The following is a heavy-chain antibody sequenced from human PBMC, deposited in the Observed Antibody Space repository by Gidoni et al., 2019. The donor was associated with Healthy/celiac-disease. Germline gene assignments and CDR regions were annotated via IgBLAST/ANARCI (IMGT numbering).Heavy chain of an antibody. CDR3: ARDSGEMWGIYYDYYMDV. V-gene: IGHV4-59*01. Sequence: QVQLQESGPGLVKPSETLSLTCTVPGGSISSSYWSWIRQPPGKGLEWTGYIYYSGSTNYNPSLKSRVNISVDTSKNQFSLKLSSVTAADTAVYYCARDSGEMWGIYYDYYMDVWGKGTTVTVSS. CDR2: IYYSGST. J-gene: IGHJ6*03. D-gene: IGHD3-10*01. CDR1: GGSISSSY.